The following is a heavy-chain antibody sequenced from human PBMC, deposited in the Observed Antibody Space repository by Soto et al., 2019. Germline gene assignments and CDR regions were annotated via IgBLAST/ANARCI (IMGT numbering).Heavy chain of an antibody. Sequence: VKVSCKASGGTFSSYAISWVRQAPGQGLEWMGGIIPIFGTANYAQKFQGRVTITADESTSTAYMELSSLRSEDTAVYYCARYPRGGWLATDDYYYYGMDVWGQGTTVTVSS. D-gene: IGHD6-19*01. V-gene: IGHV1-69*01. CDR2: IIPIFGTA. J-gene: IGHJ6*02. CDR1: GGTFSSYA. CDR3: ARYPRGGWLATDDYYYYGMDV.